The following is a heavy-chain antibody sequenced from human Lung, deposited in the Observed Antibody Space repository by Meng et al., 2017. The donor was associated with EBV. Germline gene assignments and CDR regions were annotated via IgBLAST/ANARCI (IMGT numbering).Heavy chain of an antibody. J-gene: IGHJ5*02. V-gene: IGHV4-34*12. CDR1: GGSFNDYF. Sequence: QVQLNQWRPGLLNASDTLSLTCAVSGGSFNDYFWNWIRQRPGKGLEWIGGIIHSGTTNYNPSLKSRVTISVDTSQNQFSLQLTSVTAADTAIYYCAREWGHSDNWYNYFDPWGQGTLVTVSS. CDR3: AREWGHSDNWYNYFDP. D-gene: IGHD1-20*01. CDR2: IIHSGTT.